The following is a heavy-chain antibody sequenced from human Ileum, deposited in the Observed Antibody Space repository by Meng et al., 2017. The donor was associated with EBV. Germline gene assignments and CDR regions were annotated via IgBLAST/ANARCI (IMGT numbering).Heavy chain of an antibody. CDR3: ASGRDYAWHS. CDR1: GDSISSSNW. V-gene: IGHV4-4*02. J-gene: IGHJ4*02. Sequence: QVQLQESGPGQVKPSGTLSLTCAVSGDSISSSNWWSWVRQPPGKGLEWIGEIYHSGSTNYNPSFKSRVTMSVDKSKNQISLNLSSVTAADTAVYYCASGRDYAWHSWGRGTLVTVSS. D-gene: IGHD4-17*01. CDR2: IYHSGST.